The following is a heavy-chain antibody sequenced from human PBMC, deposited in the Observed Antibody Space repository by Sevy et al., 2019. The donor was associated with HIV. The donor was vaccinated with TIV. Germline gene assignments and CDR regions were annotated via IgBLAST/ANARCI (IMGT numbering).Heavy chain of an antibody. D-gene: IGHD3-22*01. CDR1: GFTFSSYA. CDR3: AKFNRDSSGYYSDPFDI. CDR2: ISYDGSNK. Sequence: GSLRLSCAASGFTFSSYAMHWVRQAPGKGLEWVAVISYDGSNKYYADSVKGRFTISRDNSKNTLYLQMNSLRAEDTAVYYCAKFNRDSSGYYSDPFDIWGQGTMVTVSS. J-gene: IGHJ3*02. V-gene: IGHV3-30*04.